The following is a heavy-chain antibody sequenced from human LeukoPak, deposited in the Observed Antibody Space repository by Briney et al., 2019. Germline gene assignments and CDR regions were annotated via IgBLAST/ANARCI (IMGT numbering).Heavy chain of an antibody. Sequence: SETLSLTCTVSGGSISSYYWSWIQQPPGKGLEWIGYIYTSGSTNYNPSLKSRVTISVDTSKNQFSLKLSSVTAADTAVYYCARHGVNFEYSSSGAYYYYYMDVWGKGTTVTVSS. D-gene: IGHD6-6*01. CDR2: IYTSGST. V-gene: IGHV4-4*09. J-gene: IGHJ6*03. CDR1: GGSISSYY. CDR3: ARHGVNFEYSSSGAYYYYYMDV.